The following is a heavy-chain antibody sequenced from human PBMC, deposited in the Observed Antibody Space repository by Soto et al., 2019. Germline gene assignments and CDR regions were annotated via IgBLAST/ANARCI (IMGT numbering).Heavy chain of an antibody. V-gene: IGHV3-30*18. CDR3: AKSPLYCSGGSCTYFDY. Sequence: QVQLVESGGGVVQPGRSLRLSCAASGFTFSSYGMHWVRQAPGKGLEWVAVISYDGSNKYYADSVKGRFTISRDNSKNTLYLQMNSLRAEDTAVYYCAKSPLYCSGGSCTYFDYWGQGTLFTVSS. D-gene: IGHD2-15*01. CDR1: GFTFSSYG. CDR2: ISYDGSNK. J-gene: IGHJ4*02.